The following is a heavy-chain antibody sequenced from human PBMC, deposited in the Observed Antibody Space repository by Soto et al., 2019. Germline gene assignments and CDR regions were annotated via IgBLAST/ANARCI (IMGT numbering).Heavy chain of an antibody. CDR3: TTRIAARPAFDY. D-gene: IGHD6-6*01. Sequence: SETLSLTCTVSGGSISSGGYYWSWIRQHPGKGLEWIGYIYYSGSTYYNPSLKSRVTISVDTSKNQFSLKLSSVTAEDTAVYYCTTRIAARPAFDYWGQGTLVTVSS. CDR1: GGSISSGGYY. CDR2: IYYSGST. V-gene: IGHV4-31*03. J-gene: IGHJ4*02.